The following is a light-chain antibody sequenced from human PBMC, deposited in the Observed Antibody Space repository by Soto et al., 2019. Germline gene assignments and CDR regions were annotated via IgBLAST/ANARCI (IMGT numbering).Light chain of an antibody. CDR1: ENVRTF. CDR2: GAS. Sequence: EVVLTQSPATLYLSPGERATLSCRASENVRTFVDWYQQKPGQAPRLLIYGASNRATGIPARFSGSGSGTDFTLTISNLEPEDFAVYYCQQHSHWPPRTFGQGTKVDIK. V-gene: IGKV3-11*01. J-gene: IGKJ1*01. CDR3: QQHSHWPPRT.